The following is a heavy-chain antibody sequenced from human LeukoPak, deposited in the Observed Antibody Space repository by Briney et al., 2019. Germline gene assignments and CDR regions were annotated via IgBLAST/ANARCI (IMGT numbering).Heavy chain of an antibody. J-gene: IGHJ4*02. V-gene: IGHV4-34*01. D-gene: IGHD1-26*01. CDR1: GGSFSGYY. CDR2: INHSGST. Sequence: SETLSLTCAAYGGSFSGYYWSWIRQPPGKGLEWIGEINHSGSTNYNPSLKSRVTISVDTSKNQFSPKLSSVTAADTAVYYCARGRGSLNNFDYWGQGTLVTVSS. CDR3: ARGRGSLNNFDY.